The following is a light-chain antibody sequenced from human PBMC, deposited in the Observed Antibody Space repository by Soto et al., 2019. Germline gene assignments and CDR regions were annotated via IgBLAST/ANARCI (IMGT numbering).Light chain of an antibody. V-gene: IGLV2-14*01. J-gene: IGLJ1*01. CDR2: EVS. Sequence: QSVLTQPASVSGSPGQSIAISCTGSSSDVGIYNYVSWYQQHPGKVPKLIIYEVSNRPSGVSNRFSGSKSGNTASLTISGLQAEDKADYYCGSYTTSSTRVFGTGTKVTVL. CDR1: SSDVGIYNY. CDR3: GSYTTSSTRV.